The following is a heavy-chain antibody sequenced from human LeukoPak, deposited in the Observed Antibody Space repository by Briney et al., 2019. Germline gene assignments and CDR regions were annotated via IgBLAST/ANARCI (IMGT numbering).Heavy chain of an antibody. CDR3: AREETYDSSGYYYTLDY. V-gene: IGHV5-51*01. CDR1: GYSFTSYW. Sequence: GESLKISCKGSGYSFTSYWIGWVRQMPGKGLEWMGIIYPGDSDTRYSPSFQGQVTISADKSISTAYLQWSILKASDTAMYYCAREETYDSSGYYYTLDYWGQGTLVTVSS. J-gene: IGHJ4*02. CDR2: IYPGDSDT. D-gene: IGHD3-22*01.